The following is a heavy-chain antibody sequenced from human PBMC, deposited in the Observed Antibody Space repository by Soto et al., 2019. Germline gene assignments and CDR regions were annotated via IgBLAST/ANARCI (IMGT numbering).Heavy chain of an antibody. CDR3: AGGHGLEAPNARYTFKC. CDR1: GFRFSDHY. J-gene: IGHJ4*02. D-gene: IGHD3-3*01. V-gene: IGHV3-11*01. CDR2: ISSSNSVT. Sequence: ESGGGLVNPGGSLRLSCAASGFRFSDHYMTWIRQAPGRGLEWISYISSSNSVTYYADSIRGRFTISRDNAKNSLYLQMNNLRAEDTAVYYCAGGHGLEAPNARYTFKCWGQGILVTVSS.